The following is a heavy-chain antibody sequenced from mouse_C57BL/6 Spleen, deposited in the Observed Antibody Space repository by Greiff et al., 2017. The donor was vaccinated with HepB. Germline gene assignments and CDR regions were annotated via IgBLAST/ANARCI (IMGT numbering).Heavy chain of an antibody. V-gene: IGHV1-61*01. CDR2: IYPSDSET. J-gene: IGHJ3*01. D-gene: IGHD2-3*01. CDR3: ARPHDCYDKFAY. CDR1: GYTFTSYW. Sequence: VQLQQPGAELVRPGSSVKLSCKASGYTFTSYWMDWVKQRPGQGLEWIGNIYPSDSETHYNQKFKDKATLTVDKSSSTAYMQLSSLTSEDSAVYYCARPHDCYDKFAYWGQGTLVTVSA.